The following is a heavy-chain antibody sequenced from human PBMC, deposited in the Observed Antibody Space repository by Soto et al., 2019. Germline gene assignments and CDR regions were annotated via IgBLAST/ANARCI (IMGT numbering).Heavy chain of an antibody. V-gene: IGHV1-69*13. D-gene: IGHD5-18*01. CDR3: ARVVDTAMVFYYYGMDV. Sequence: SVKVSCKASGGTFSSYAISWVRQAPGQGLEWMGGIIPIFGTANYAQKFQGRVTITADESTSTAYMELSSLRSEDTAVYYCARVVDTAMVFYYYGMDVWGQGTTVTVSS. CDR1: GGTFSSYA. CDR2: IIPIFGTA. J-gene: IGHJ6*02.